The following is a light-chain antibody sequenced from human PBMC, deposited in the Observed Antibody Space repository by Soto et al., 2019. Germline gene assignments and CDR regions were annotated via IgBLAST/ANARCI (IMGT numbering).Light chain of an antibody. CDR3: SSYIDSTTLV. J-gene: IGLJ7*01. Sequence: QSVLTQPASVSGSPGQSITISCTGTSSDVGGYNYVSWYQQHPGKAPKLMIYEVSNRPSGVSNRFSGSKSGYTASLTISGLQAEDEADYYCSSYIDSTTLVFGGGTQLTVL. CDR1: SSDVGGYNY. CDR2: EVS. V-gene: IGLV2-14*01.